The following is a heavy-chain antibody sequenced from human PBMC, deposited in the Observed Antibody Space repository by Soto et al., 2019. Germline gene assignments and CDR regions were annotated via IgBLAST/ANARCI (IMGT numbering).Heavy chain of an antibody. V-gene: IGHV3-30-3*01. CDR2: ISYDGSNK. D-gene: IGHD3-9*01. Sequence: GGSLRLSCAASGFTFSSYAMHWVRQAPGKGLERVAVISYDGSNKYYADSVKGRFTISRDNSKNTLYLQMNSLRAEDTAVYYCARDYGYDILTGYYNIGHFDYWGQGTLVTVSS. CDR3: ARDYGYDILTGYYNIGHFDY. CDR1: GFTFSSYA. J-gene: IGHJ4*02.